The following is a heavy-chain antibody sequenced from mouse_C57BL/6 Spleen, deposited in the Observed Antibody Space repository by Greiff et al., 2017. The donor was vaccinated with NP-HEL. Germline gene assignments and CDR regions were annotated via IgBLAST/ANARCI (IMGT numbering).Heavy chain of an antibody. CDR1: GYTFTSYW. CDR3: ARFVDGYYSFFDY. Sequence: QVQLQQPGAELVRPGSSVKLSCKASGYTFTSYWMHWVKQRPIQGLEWIGNIDPSDSETHYNQKFKDKATLTVDKSSSTAYMQLSSLTSEDSAVYYCARFVDGYYSFFDYWGQGTTLTVSS. J-gene: IGHJ2*01. D-gene: IGHD2-3*01. CDR2: IDPSDSET. V-gene: IGHV1-52*01.